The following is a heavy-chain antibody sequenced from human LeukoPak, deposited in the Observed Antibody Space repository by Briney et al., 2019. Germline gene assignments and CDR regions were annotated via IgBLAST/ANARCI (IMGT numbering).Heavy chain of an antibody. J-gene: IGHJ4*02. V-gene: IGHV3-23*01. Sequence: PGGSLRLSCAASGFTFSSYATNWVCQAPGEGVERVSSICVIGGSTYYADSVNGRFTISRDNAENSLYLQMNSLRAEDTAVYYCARDRGSRSGLDDWGQGTLVTVSS. D-gene: IGHD6-13*01. CDR2: ICVIGGST. CDR3: ARDRGSRSGLDD. CDR1: GFTFSSYA.